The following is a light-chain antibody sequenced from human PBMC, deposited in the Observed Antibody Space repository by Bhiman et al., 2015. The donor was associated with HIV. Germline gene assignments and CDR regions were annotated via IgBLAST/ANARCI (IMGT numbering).Light chain of an antibody. CDR1: SSDVGGYNY. CDR3: SSYTSSNTLV. V-gene: IGLV2-14*03. Sequence: QSALTQPASVSGSPGQSITISCTGTSSDVGGYNYVSWYQQHPGKAPKLMIYDVSNRPSRVSNRFSGSKSGNTASLTISGLQAEDESDYYCSSYTSSNTLVFGTGTKVTVL. J-gene: IGLJ1*01. CDR2: DVS.